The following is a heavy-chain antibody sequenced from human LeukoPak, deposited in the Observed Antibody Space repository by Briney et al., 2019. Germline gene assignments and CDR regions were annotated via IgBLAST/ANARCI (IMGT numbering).Heavy chain of an antibody. CDR1: GGSISSFY. CDR2: IYYRGNT. J-gene: IGHJ2*01. Sequence: SETLSLTCTVSGGSISSFYWSWIRQPPGKGLEWIGYIYYRGNTQYNPSLKSRVTISVDTYKNQFSLRLTSVTAADTAVYYCARDLDNGGSSIWYFDLWDRGTLVTVSS. V-gene: IGHV4-59*01. D-gene: IGHD4-23*01. CDR3: ARDLDNGGSSIWYFDL.